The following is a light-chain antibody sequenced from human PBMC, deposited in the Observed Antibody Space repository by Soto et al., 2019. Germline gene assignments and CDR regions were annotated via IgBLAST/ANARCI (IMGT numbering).Light chain of an antibody. CDR3: QQSFNLPRT. J-gene: IGKJ1*01. Sequence: DLGMPHAPSSLPASVVETITITSRASQSISSSLNWFQHSPGQPPKLLLFAASNLHAGVPPRFSGSGSGTSFSLTIRSLQPEDFATYYCQQSFNLPRTFGPGTKVDIK. CDR1: QSISSS. V-gene: IGKV1-39*01. CDR2: AAS.